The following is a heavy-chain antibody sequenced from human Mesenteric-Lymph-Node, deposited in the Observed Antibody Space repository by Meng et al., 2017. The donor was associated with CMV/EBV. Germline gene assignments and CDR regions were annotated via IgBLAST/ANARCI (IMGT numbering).Heavy chain of an antibody. CDR1: GGCLSGDN. CDR2: HNHSRSA. J-gene: IGHJ4*02. Sequence: LFRAYDVYGGCLSGDNWSWIRQETRKGLGWNGEHNHSRSANYDPYLKSRVTISEDTSKNEFSLKLSSVAAADTAVYYCAGGHNSWFDWGQGTLVTVSS. CDR3: AGGHNSWFD. D-gene: IGHD6-13*01. V-gene: IGHV4-34*01.